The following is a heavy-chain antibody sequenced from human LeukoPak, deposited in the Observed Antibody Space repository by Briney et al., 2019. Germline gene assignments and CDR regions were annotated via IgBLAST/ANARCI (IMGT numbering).Heavy chain of an antibody. CDR3: TRGGYSFDY. V-gene: IGHV3-49*04. CDR2: IRSKAYGGTT. Sequence: GGSLRLSCTASGFTFGDYAMSWVRQAPGKGQEWVGFIRSKAYGGTTEYAASVKGRFTISRDGSKSIAYLQMNSLKTEDTAVYYCTRGGYSFDYWGQGTLVTVSS. CDR1: GFTFGDYA. J-gene: IGHJ4*02. D-gene: IGHD3-10*01.